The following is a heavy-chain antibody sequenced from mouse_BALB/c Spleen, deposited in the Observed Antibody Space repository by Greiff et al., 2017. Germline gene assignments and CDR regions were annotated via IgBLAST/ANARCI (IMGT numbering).Heavy chain of an antibody. Sequence: QVQLQQSGPELVRPGVSVKISCKGSGYTFTDYAMHWVKQSHAKSLEWIGVISTYYGNTNYNQKFKGKATMTVDKSSSTAYMELARLTSEDSAIYYCARPVSSAWFAYWGQGTLVTVSA. CDR1: GYTFTDYA. CDR2: ISTYYGNT. J-gene: IGHJ3*01. CDR3: ARPVSSAWFAY. D-gene: IGHD1-1*01. V-gene: IGHV1-67*01.